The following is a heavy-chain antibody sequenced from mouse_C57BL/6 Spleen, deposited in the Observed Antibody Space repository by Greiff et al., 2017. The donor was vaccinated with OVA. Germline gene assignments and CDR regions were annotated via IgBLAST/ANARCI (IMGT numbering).Heavy chain of an antibody. CDR1: GYAFSSSW. Sequence: QVQLKQSGPELVKPGASVKISCKASGYAFSSSWMNWVKQRPGKGLEWIGRIYPGDGDTNYNGKFKGKATLTADKSSSTAYMQLSSLTSEDSAVYFCARSGYYGSREFPWFAYWGQGTLVTVSA. CDR2: IYPGDGDT. D-gene: IGHD1-1*01. V-gene: IGHV1-82*01. J-gene: IGHJ3*01. CDR3: ARSGYYGSREFPWFAY.